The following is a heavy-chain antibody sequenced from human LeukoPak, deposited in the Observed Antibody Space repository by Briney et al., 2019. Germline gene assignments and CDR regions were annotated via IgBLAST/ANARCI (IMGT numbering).Heavy chain of an antibody. CDR3: ARKNYYDSSGQDAFDI. CDR1: GGSISSYY. J-gene: IGHJ3*02. CDR2: IYYSGST. V-gene: IGHV4-59*08. D-gene: IGHD3-22*01. Sequence: PSETLSLTCTVSGGSISSYYWSWIRQPPGKGLEWIGYIYYSGSTNYNPSLKSRVTISVDTPKNQFSLKLSSVTAADTAVYCCARKNYYDSSGQDAFDIWGQGTMVTVSS.